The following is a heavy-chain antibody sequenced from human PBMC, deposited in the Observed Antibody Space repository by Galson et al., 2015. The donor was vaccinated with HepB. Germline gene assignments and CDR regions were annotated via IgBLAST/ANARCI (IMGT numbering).Heavy chain of an antibody. CDR1: GDSVSSNSAA. V-gene: IGHV6-1*01. J-gene: IGHJ4*02. Sequence: CAISGDSVSSNSAAWNWIRQSPSRGLEWLGRTYYRSKWYNDYAVSVKSRISMNPDTSKNQFSLQLNSVTPEDAAVYYCARDWPASAGRFDYWGQGILVTVSS. D-gene: IGHD6-13*01. CDR2: TYYRSKWYN. CDR3: ARDWPASAGRFDY.